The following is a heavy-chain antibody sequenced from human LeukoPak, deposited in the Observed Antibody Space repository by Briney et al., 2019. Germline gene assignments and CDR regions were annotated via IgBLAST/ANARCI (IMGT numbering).Heavy chain of an antibody. CDR2: IYSGGST. CDR3: ARDGTAVGINYDY. J-gene: IGHJ4*02. D-gene: IGHD6-13*01. Sequence: PGGSLRLSCAASGFTVSSNYMSWVRQAPGKGLEWVSVIYSGGSTYYADSVKGRFTISRDNSKNTVYLQMNSLRAEDTAVYYCARDGTAVGINYDYWGQGTLVTVSS. V-gene: IGHV3-66*01. CDR1: GFTVSSNY.